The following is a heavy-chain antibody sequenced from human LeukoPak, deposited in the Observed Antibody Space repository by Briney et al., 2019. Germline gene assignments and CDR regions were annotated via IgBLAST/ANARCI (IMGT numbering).Heavy chain of an antibody. CDR1: GFTFSSYS. D-gene: IGHD6-13*01. V-gene: IGHV3-21*01. Sequence: GGSLRLSCAASGFTFSSYSMNWVRQAAGKGLEWVASISSSSSYIYYADSVKGRFTISRDNAKNSLYLQMNSLRAEDTAVYYCAREGYSSSWLNEYYYYGMDVWGQGTTVTVSS. CDR2: ISSSSSYI. J-gene: IGHJ6*02. CDR3: AREGYSSSWLNEYYYYGMDV.